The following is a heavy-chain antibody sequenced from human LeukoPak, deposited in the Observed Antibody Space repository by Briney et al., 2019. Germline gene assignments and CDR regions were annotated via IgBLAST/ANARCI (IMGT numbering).Heavy chain of an antibody. J-gene: IGHJ4*02. CDR3: ARGAAADPRYDY. CDR2: IVVGSGNT. D-gene: IGHD6-13*01. Sequence: ASVKVSCKASGFTFTSSAMQWVRQARGQRLEWIGWIVVGSGNTNYAQKFQERVTITRDTSTSTVYMELSSLRSEDTAVYYCARGAAADPRYDYWGQGTLVTVSS. V-gene: IGHV1-58*02. CDR1: GFTFTSSA.